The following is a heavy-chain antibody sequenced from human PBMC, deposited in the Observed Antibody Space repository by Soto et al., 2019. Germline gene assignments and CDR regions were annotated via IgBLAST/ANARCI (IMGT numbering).Heavy chain of an antibody. Sequence: GSLRLSCGASGFTISESWMSWAHQAPGKGLEWVANIGPDGSAMSYAAAVKDRFTISRDNSKNTLYLQMNSLRAEDTAVYYCARPPESWKYGMDVWGQGTTVTVSS. CDR1: GFTISESW. J-gene: IGHJ6*02. CDR3: ARPPESWKYGMDV. V-gene: IGHV3-7*03. CDR2: IGPDGSAM. D-gene: IGHD1-1*01.